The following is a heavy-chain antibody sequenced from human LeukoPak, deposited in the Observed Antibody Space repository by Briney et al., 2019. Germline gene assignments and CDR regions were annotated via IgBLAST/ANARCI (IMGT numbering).Heavy chain of an antibody. CDR1: GFTFDDYA. Sequence: PGRSLRLSCAASGFTFDDYAMHWGRQAPGKGLEWVSGISWNSGSIGYADSVKGRFTISRDNAKNSLYLQMNSLRAEDTALYYCAKDIASGSYYYFDYWGQGTLVTVSS. CDR2: ISWNSGSI. CDR3: AKDIASGSYYYFDY. J-gene: IGHJ4*02. D-gene: IGHD3-10*01. V-gene: IGHV3-9*01.